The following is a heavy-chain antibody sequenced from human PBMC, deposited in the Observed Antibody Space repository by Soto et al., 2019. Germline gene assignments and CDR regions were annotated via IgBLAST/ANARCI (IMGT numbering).Heavy chain of an antibody. D-gene: IGHD3-9*01. CDR1: GFTFSSYA. Sequence: GGSLRLSCAASGFTFSSYAMHWVRQAPGKGLEWVAVISSDGSKKYYADSVQGRFTISRDNSENTLFLQMTSLRAEDTADYYCARDEYFDPSGPPYDYWGQGSLVTVSS. CDR2: ISSDGSKK. J-gene: IGHJ4*02. V-gene: IGHV3-30-3*01. CDR3: ARDEYFDPSGPPYDY.